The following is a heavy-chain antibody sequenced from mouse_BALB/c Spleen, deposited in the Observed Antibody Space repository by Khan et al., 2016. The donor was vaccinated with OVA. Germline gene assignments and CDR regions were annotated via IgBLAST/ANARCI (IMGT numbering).Heavy chain of an antibody. V-gene: IGHV1-7*01. D-gene: IGHD2-3*01. Sequence: QVQLQQSGAELAKPGASVKMSCKSSGYTFTSYWMHWVKQRPGQGLEWIGYINPSTGYTEYSQKFKDQATFTADKSSRTAYMQLSTLTSEDSAAFYYARGIDDGYSPVAYWGQGTLVTVSA. CDR1: GYTFTSYW. CDR3: ARGIDDGYSPVAY. CDR2: INPSTGYT. J-gene: IGHJ3*01.